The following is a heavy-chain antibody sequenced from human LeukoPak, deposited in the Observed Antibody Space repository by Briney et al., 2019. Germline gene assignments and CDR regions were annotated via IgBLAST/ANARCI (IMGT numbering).Heavy chain of an antibody. Sequence: GESLKISCKGSGYSFTSYWIGWVRQMPGKGLEWMGIIYPGDSDTRYSPSFQGQVTISADKSISTAYLQWSSLKASDAAMYYCARSMTITGTTLGYWGQGTLVTVSS. CDR1: GYSFTSYW. CDR2: IYPGDSDT. CDR3: ARSMTITGTTLGY. V-gene: IGHV5-51*01. J-gene: IGHJ4*02. D-gene: IGHD1-20*01.